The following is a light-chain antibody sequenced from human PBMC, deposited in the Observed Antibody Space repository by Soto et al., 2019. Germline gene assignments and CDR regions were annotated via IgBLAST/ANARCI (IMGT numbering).Light chain of an antibody. CDR1: SSDVGGYNY. Sequence: QSALTQPASVSGSPGQSITISCTGASSDVGGYNYVSWYQQHPGKAPKLMIYDVSNRPSGVSNRFSSSKSGNTASLTISGLQAEDEADYYCSSYTSSSTLYVFGTGT. CDR2: DVS. J-gene: IGLJ1*01. V-gene: IGLV2-14*01. CDR3: SSYTSSSTLYV.